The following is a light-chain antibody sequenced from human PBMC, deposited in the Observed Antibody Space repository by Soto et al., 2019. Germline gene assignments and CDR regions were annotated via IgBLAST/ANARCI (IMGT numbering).Light chain of an antibody. CDR3: QACDRNTVV. V-gene: IGLV3-1*01. CDR2: QTS. J-gene: IGLJ3*02. Sequence: SYELTQPSSVSVSPGQTAKITCSGDKLGDNYASWYQQRPGQSPVLVIYQTSKRPSGIPERFSASKSGNTATLTVSGTQAMDEADYYCQACDRNTVVFGGGTKLTVL. CDR1: KLGDNY.